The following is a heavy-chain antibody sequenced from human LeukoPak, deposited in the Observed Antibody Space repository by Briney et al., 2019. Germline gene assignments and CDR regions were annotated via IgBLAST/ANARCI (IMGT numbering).Heavy chain of an antibody. CDR3: ARYCSSTSCYTGYYYYYMDV. V-gene: IGHV1-18*01. CDR1: GYTFTSYG. Sequence: GASVKVSCKASGYTFTSYGISRVRQAPGQGLEWMGWISAYNGNTNYAQKLQGRVTMTTDTSTSTAYMELRSLRSDDTAVYYCARYCSSTSCYTGYYYYYMDVWGKGTTVTVSS. CDR2: ISAYNGNT. J-gene: IGHJ6*03. D-gene: IGHD2-2*02.